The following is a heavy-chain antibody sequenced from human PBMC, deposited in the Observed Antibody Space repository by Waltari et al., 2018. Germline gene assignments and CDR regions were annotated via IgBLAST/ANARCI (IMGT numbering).Heavy chain of an antibody. CDR3: ARGRSSFYWYFDL. D-gene: IGHD6-6*01. CDR1: RGPFSSSA. J-gene: IGHJ2*01. Sequence: QVQLVQSGDEVKKPGSSVNVSCQASRGPFSSSAISWVRQAPGQGLEWMGGIIPIFGTANYAQKFQGRVTITTDESTSTAYMELSSLRSEDTAVYYCARGRSSFYWYFDLWGRGTLVTVSS. V-gene: IGHV1-69*05. CDR2: IIPIFGTA.